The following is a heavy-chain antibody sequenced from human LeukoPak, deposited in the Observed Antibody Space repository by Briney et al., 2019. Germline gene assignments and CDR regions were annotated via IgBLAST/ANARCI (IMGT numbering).Heavy chain of an antibody. Sequence: GRSLTHTCAASGFTFDDYAMHWVRQAPGKGLEWVSGISWNSGSIGYADSVKGRFTISRDNAKNSLYLQMNSLRAEDTALYYCAKAITIFGVVIAGGFTGWGEASLVTVSS. D-gene: IGHD3-3*01. CDR3: AKAITIFGVVIAGGFTG. J-gene: IGHJ4*02. V-gene: IGHV3-9*01. CDR2: ISWNSGSI. CDR1: GFTFDDYA.